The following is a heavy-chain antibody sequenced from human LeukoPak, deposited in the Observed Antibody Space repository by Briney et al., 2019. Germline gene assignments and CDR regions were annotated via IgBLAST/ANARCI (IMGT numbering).Heavy chain of an antibody. J-gene: IGHJ5*02. CDR3: ARDGPYGSGTYNL. CDR1: GFTFSSYE. CDR2: ISSSGSTI. D-gene: IGHD3-10*01. V-gene: IGHV3-48*03. Sequence: GGSLRLSCAASGFTFSSYEMNWVRQAPGKGLEWVSYISSSGSTIYYADSVKGRFTISRDNAKNSLYLQMNSLRGEDTALYYCARDGPYGSGTYNLWGQGTLVTVSS.